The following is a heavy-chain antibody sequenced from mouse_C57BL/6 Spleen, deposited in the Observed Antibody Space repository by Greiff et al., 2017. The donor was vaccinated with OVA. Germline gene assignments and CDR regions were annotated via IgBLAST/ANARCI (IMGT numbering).Heavy chain of an antibody. D-gene: IGHD3-2*02. CDR1: GFTFSDYG. CDR3: ARRAQATGAMDY. CDR2: ISSGSSTI. Sequence: EVHLVESGGGLVKPGGSLKLSCAASGFTFSDYGMHWVRQAPEKGLEWVAYISSGSSTIYYADTVKGRFTISRDNAKNTLFLQMTSLRSEDTAMYYCARRAQATGAMDYWGQGTSVTVSS. J-gene: IGHJ4*01. V-gene: IGHV5-17*01.